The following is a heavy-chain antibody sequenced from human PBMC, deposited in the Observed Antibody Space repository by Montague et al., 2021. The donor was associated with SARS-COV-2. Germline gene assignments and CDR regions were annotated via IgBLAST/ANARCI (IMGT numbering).Heavy chain of an antibody. D-gene: IGHD1-1*01. V-gene: IGHV3-30*04. CDR3: AAEAGSFGFERFRH. Sequence: SLRLSCAASGFNFSGNALHWVRQAPGKGLEWVGLISFRGSDKRYAGSVKGRFTISRDNSKNTLYLQMNSLRPEDTAIYYCAAEAGSFGFERFRHWGQGTLVTVSS. J-gene: IGHJ1*01. CDR1: GFNFSGNA. CDR2: ISFRGSDK.